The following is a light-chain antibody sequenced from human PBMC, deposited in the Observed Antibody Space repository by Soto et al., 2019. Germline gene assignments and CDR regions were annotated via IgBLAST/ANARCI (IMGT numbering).Light chain of an antibody. CDR1: QSISSY. V-gene: IGKV1-39*01. CDR2: AAS. CDR3: QQYNNLIT. J-gene: IGKJ5*01. Sequence: DIQMTQSPSSLSASVGYRVTITCRASQSISSYLNWYQQKPGKAPKLLIYAASSLQSGVPSRFSGGGSGTEFTLTISSLQSEDFAVYYCQQYNNLITFGQGTRLEIK.